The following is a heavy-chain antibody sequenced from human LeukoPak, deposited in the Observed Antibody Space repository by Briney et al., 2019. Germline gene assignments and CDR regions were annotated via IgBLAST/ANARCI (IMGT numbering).Heavy chain of an antibody. V-gene: IGHV3-48*03. Sequence: PGGSLRLSYAASGFTFSSYEMNWVRQAPGKGLEWVSYISSSGSTIYYADSVKGRFTISRDNAKNSLYLQMNSLRAEDTAVYYCARDSSGWYYFDYWGQGTLVTVSS. J-gene: IGHJ4*02. CDR3: ARDSSGWYYFDY. CDR2: ISSSGSTI. D-gene: IGHD6-19*01. CDR1: GFTFSSYE.